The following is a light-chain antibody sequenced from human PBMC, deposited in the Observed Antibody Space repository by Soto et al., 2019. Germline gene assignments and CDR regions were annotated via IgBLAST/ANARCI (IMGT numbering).Light chain of an antibody. CDR3: QQYGSSPPLLT. J-gene: IGKJ4*01. Sequence: EIVLTQSPGTLSLSPGERATLSCRASQSVSSSYLAWYQQKPGQAPRLLIYGASSRATGIPDRFSGSGSGTDFTLTISRLVPEDFAVYYCQQYGSSPPLLTFGGGTKVEIK. CDR1: QSVSSSY. CDR2: GAS. V-gene: IGKV3-20*01.